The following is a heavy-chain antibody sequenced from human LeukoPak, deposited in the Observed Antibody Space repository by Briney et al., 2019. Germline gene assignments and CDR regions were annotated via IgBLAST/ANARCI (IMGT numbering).Heavy chain of an antibody. Sequence: SSETLSLTCTVSGGSISSYYWSWIRQPPGKGLEWIGYIYYSGSTNYNPSLKSRVTISVDASKNQFSLKLSSVTAADTAVYYCARDSDGNGYNPFDYWGQGTLVTVSS. V-gene: IGHV4-59*01. CDR2: IYYSGST. J-gene: IGHJ4*02. D-gene: IGHD5-24*01. CDR1: GGSISSYY. CDR3: ARDSDGNGYNPFDY.